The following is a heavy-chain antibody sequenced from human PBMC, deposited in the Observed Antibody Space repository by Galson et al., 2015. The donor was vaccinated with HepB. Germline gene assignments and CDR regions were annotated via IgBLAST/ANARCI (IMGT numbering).Heavy chain of an antibody. CDR2: ISGSGRST. Sequence: SLRLSCAASGFTFSGYTMQWVRQAPGRGLDWVSAISGSGRSTYYADSVKGRFIISRDNSKNTFYLQMNSLRAEDTALYYCAKSMDQWLVRGGDTFDFWGQGTMVTVSS. CDR1: GFTFSGYT. CDR3: AKSMDQWLVRGGDTFDF. V-gene: IGHV3-23*01. D-gene: IGHD6-19*01. J-gene: IGHJ3*01.